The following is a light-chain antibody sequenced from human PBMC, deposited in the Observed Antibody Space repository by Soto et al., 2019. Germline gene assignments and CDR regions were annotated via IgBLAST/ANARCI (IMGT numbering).Light chain of an antibody. CDR2: GAT. Sequence: LMPQSPSTLAVSPGDRATLSCRASQSVSILLEWYQQKTGQAPRLLIHGATTRSTGIPARFSGSGSGTEFTLTIRSLQSEDFEVYYCQQYNNWPRTFGQGTKVDIK. CDR1: QSVSIL. CDR3: QQYNNWPRT. V-gene: IGKV3-15*01. J-gene: IGKJ1*01.